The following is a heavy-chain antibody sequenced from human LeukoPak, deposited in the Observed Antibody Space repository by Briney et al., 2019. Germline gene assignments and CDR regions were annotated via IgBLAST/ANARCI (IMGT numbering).Heavy chain of an antibody. CDR1: GFTFSRSW. V-gene: IGHV3-7*01. Sequence: PGGSLRLSCVASGFTFSRSWMDWVRQAPGKGLEWVANIKEDGSQTYYVDSAEGRFTISRDNAKNSLYLQMDSLRVEDTAIYYCAKSLDYWGRGTLVTVSS. CDR3: AKSLDY. CDR2: IKEDGSQT. J-gene: IGHJ4*02.